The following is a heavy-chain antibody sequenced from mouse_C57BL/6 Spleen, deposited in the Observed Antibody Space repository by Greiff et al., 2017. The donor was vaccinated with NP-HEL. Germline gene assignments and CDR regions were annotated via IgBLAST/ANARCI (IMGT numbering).Heavy chain of an antibody. D-gene: IGHD2-4*01. Sequence: VQLQQSGAELVRPGTSVKMSCKASGYTFTNYWIGWAKQRPGHGLEWIGDIYPGGGYTNYNEKFKGKATLTADKSSSTAYMQFSSLTSEDSAIYYCARGGDYDGFADWGQGTLVTVSA. J-gene: IGHJ3*01. CDR2: IYPGGGYT. V-gene: IGHV1-63*01. CDR1: GYTFTNYW. CDR3: ARGGDYDGFAD.